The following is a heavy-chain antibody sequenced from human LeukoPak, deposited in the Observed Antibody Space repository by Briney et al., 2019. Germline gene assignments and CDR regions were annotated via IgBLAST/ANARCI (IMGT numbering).Heavy chain of an antibody. CDR1: GGTFSSYA. D-gene: IGHD3-3*01. V-gene: IGHV1-69*05. CDR2: IISIFGTA. CDR3: AAGKYYAFNWFDP. Sequence: SVKASCKASGGTFSSYAISWVRQAPGQGLEWMGGIISIFGTANYAQKFQGRVTITTDESTSTAYMELSSLRSEDTTVYYCAAGKYYAFNWFDPWGQGTLVTVSS. J-gene: IGHJ5*02.